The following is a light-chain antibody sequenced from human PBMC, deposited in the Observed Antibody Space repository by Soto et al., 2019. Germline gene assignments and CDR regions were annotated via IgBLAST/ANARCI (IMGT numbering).Light chain of an antibody. CDR1: QSINNW. J-gene: IGKJ1*01. CDR3: QQYNVYPWT. V-gene: IGKV1-5*03. Sequence: DIQMTQSPSTLSASVGDRVTITCRASQSINNWLAWYQQKPGKAPNLLICKASSLETGVPSRFSGSGSGTEFTPTISSLQPDDFASYYCQQYNVYPWTFGQGTKVEIK. CDR2: KAS.